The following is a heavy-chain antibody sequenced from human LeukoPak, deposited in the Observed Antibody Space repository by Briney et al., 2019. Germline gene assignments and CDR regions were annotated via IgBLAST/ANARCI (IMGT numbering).Heavy chain of an antibody. CDR2: ISSSGSTI. Sequence: GGSLRLSCAASGFTFSSYEMNWVRQAPGKGLEWVSYISSSGSTIYYADSVKGRFTISRDNAKNSLYLQMNSLRAEDTAVYYCAREGALTVTKDAFDIWGQGTMVTVSS. CDR3: AREGALTVTKDAFDI. D-gene: IGHD4-17*01. V-gene: IGHV3-48*03. CDR1: GFTFSSYE. J-gene: IGHJ3*02.